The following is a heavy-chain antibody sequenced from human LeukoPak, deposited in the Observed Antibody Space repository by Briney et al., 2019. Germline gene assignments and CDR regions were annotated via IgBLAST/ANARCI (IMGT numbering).Heavy chain of an antibody. CDR2: IIPIFGTA. J-gene: IGHJ5*02. D-gene: IGHD3-3*01. Sequence: SVKVSCKASGGTFSSYAISWVRQAPGQGLEWMGGIIPIFGTANYAQKFQGRVTITADESTSTAYMELSSLRSEDTAVYYCARVSSGFDDFWSGYNWFDPWGQGTLVTVSS. CDR1: GGTFSSYA. CDR3: ARVSSGFDDFWSGYNWFDP. V-gene: IGHV1-69*13.